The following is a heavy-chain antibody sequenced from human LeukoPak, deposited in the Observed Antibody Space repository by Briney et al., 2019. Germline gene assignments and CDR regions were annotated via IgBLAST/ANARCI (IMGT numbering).Heavy chain of an antibody. CDR2: NSSSGRT. Sequence: SETLSLTCTVSSGSIINYFWNWFRQSPGKGLEWIGYNSSSGRTNSNPSLKSRVTISVDMSKSQFSLKLRSVTAADTAVYCCARARYSDGFGWFDYWGQGALVIVSS. CDR3: ARARYSDGFGWFDY. J-gene: IGHJ4*01. CDR1: SGSIINYF. V-gene: IGHV4-59*01. D-gene: IGHD5-18*01.